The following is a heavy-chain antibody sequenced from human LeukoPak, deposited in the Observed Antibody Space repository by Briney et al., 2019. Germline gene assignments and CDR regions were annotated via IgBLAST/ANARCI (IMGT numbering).Heavy chain of an antibody. Sequence: SVKVSCKASGGTFSSYAISWVREAPGQGLEWMGRIIPILGIANYAQKLQGRVTMTTDTSTSTAYMELRSLRSDDTAVYYCARAKSRDGYNFDYWGQGTLVTVSS. V-gene: IGHV1-69*04. D-gene: IGHD5-24*01. CDR3: ARAKSRDGYNFDY. J-gene: IGHJ4*02. CDR1: GGTFSSYA. CDR2: IIPILGIA.